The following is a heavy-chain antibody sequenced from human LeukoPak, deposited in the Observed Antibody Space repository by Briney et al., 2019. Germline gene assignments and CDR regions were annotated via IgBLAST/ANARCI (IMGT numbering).Heavy chain of an antibody. CDR3: AKGYDFWSGYYDY. V-gene: IGHV3-23*01. CDR1: GFTFSSYA. CDR2: ISGSGGST. J-gene: IGHJ4*02. D-gene: IGHD3-3*01. Sequence: GGSLRLSCAASGFTFSSYAMSWVRQAPGKGLEWVSAISGSGGSTYYADSVKGRFTISRDNSKNTRYLQMNSLRAEDTAVYYCAKGYDFWSGYYDYWGQGTLVTVSS.